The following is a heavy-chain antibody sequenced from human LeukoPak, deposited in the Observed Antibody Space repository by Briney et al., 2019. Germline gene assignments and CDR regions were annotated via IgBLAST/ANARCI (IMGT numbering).Heavy chain of an antibody. CDR1: GFTFSSYG. D-gene: IGHD2-2*02. CDR2: ISGSGGST. J-gene: IGHJ6*03. Sequence: PGGSLRLSCAASGFTFSSYGMSWVRQAPGKGLEWVSAISGSGGSTYYADSVKGRFTISRDNSKNSLYLQMNSLRAEDTAVYYCARGPNYCSSTSCYRNYYYYYMDVWGKGTTVTISS. CDR3: ARGPNYCSSTSCYRNYYYYYMDV. V-gene: IGHV3-23*01.